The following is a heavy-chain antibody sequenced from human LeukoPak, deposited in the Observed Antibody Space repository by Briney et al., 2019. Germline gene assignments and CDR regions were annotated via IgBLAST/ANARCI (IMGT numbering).Heavy chain of an antibody. V-gene: IGHV4-4*07. CDR3: AREPDYYGSGSVIGNWFDP. CDR1: GGSISSYY. J-gene: IGHJ5*02. D-gene: IGHD3-10*01. CDR2: IYTSGSA. Sequence: SETLSLTCTVSGGSISSYYWSWIRQPAGKGLEWIGRIYTSGSANYNPSLKSRVTMSVDTSKNQFSLKLSSVTAADTAVYYCAREPDYYGSGSVIGNWFDPWGQGTLVTVSS.